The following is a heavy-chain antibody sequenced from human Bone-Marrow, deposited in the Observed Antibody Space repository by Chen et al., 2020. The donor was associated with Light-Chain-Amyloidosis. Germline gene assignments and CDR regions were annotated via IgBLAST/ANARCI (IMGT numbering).Heavy chain of an antibody. V-gene: IGHV4-31*03. Sequence: QVQLQESGPGLVKPSQTLSLTCTVSGGSISNGGYYWSWIRQHPGKGLEWIGYIYYSGSTYYNPSLKSRVTISVDTSKNQFSLKLSSVTAADTAVYYCARESIDHNGMDVWGQGTTVTVSS. J-gene: IGHJ6*02. CDR3: ARESIDHNGMDV. CDR2: IYYSGST. CDR1: GGSISNGGYY.